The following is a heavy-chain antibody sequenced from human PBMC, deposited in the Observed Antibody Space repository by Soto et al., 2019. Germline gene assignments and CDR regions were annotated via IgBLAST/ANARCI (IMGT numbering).Heavy chain of an antibody. CDR3: ARRGGSSSGYYYYAMDV. CDR1: SDSINSGGYY. Sequence: PWETLSLTCSVSSDSINSGGYYWSLLRHHPGKGLEWIGNIYSNGDTYYNLSLKSRVTIPVNTSKNQSSQNLTSVTAADTAVYYCARRGGSSSGYYYYAMDVWVQGTTVTVSS. CDR2: IYSNGDT. D-gene: IGHD6-6*01. J-gene: IGHJ6*02. V-gene: IGHV4-31*03.